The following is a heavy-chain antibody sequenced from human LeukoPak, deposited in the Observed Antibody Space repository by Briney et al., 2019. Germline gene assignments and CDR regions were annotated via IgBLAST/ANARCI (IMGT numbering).Heavy chain of an antibody. Sequence: GGSLRLSCAASGFTFSSYSMNWVRQAPGKGLEWVSSISSSSSYIYYADSVKGRFTISRDNAKKSLYLQMNSLRAEDTAVYYCARDDHNIVPMRGFDYWGQGTLVTVPS. CDR3: ARDDHNIVPMRGFDY. J-gene: IGHJ4*02. CDR2: ISSSSSYI. V-gene: IGHV3-21*01. D-gene: IGHD2/OR15-2a*01. CDR1: GFTFSSYS.